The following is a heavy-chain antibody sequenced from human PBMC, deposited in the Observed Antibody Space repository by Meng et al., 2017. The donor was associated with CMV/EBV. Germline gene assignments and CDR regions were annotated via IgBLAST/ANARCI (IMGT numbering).Heavy chain of an antibody. J-gene: IGHJ4*02. D-gene: IGHD5-18*01. CDR1: GFSLSTSGVG. Sequence: QITLKESGPTLVKPTQTLTLTCTFSGFSLSTSGVGVGWIRQPPGKALKWLALIYWDDDKRYSPSLKSRLTITKDTSKNQVVLTMTNMDPVDTATYYCAHLDTAKLHFDYWGQGTLVTVSS. V-gene: IGHV2-5*02. CDR3: AHLDTAKLHFDY. CDR2: IYWDDDK.